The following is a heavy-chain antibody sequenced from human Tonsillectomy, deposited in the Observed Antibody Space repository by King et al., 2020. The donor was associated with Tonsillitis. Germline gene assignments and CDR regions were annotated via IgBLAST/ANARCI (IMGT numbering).Heavy chain of an antibody. CDR2: ISSSSSTI. Sequence: EVQLVESGGGLVQPGGSLRLSCAASGFTFSSYSMNWVRQAPGKGLERVSYISSSSSTIYYADSVKGRFTISRDNAKNSLYLQMNSLRAEDTAVYYCARDGWSSSSGNWFDPWGQGTLVTVSS. D-gene: IGHD6-6*01. J-gene: IGHJ5*02. CDR3: ARDGWSSSSGNWFDP. CDR1: GFTFSSYS. V-gene: IGHV3-48*01.